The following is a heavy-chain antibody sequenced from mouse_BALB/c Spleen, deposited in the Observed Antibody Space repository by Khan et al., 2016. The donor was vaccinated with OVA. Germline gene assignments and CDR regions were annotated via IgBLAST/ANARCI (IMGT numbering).Heavy chain of an antibody. CDR3: ARVYGGDFDY. CDR1: GYSITSDYA. V-gene: IGHV3-2*02. D-gene: IGHD1-1*01. J-gene: IGHJ2*01. CDR2: ISYSGNT. Sequence: VQLKQSGPGLVKPSQSLSLICTVTGYSITSDYAWNWIRQFPGNKLEWMGFISYSGNTNYNPSLKSRISITRDTSKNQFFLHLNSVTTEDTATYYCARVYGGDFDYWSQGTTLTVSS.